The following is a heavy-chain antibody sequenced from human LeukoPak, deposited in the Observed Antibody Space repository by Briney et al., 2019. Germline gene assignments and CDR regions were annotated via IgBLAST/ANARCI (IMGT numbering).Heavy chain of an antibody. Sequence: GGSLRLSCAASGFTFSSYSMNRVRQAPGKGLEWVSSISSSSSYIYYADSVKGRFTISRDNAKNSLYLQMNSLRAEDTAVYYCARDYSSSWYNLYYYYYYGMDVWGQGTTVTVSS. CDR1: GFTFSSYS. CDR3: ARDYSSSWYNLYYYYYYGMDV. CDR2: ISSSSSYI. J-gene: IGHJ6*02. V-gene: IGHV3-21*01. D-gene: IGHD6-13*01.